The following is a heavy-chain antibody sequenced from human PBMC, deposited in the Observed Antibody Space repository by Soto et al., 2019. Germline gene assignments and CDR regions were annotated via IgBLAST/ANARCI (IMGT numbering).Heavy chain of an antibody. D-gene: IGHD5-12*01. CDR1: GRSISEINSY. CDR3: ARPEGGYGSGYSWFDP. CDR2: IHHTGST. Sequence: SETLSLTCIVSGRSISEINSYWGWIRQTPGEGLEWIGTIHHTGSTYYNPSLKSRVIISLDTSKNQFSLKLSSVTAADTALYYCARPEGGYGSGYSWFDPWGQGTRVTVS. J-gene: IGHJ5*02. V-gene: IGHV4-39*01.